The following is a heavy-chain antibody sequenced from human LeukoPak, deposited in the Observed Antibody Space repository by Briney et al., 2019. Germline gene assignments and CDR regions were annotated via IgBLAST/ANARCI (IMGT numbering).Heavy chain of an antibody. CDR1: GYTFTSYA. V-gene: IGHV1-3*01. CDR2: INAGNGNT. Sequence: GASVKVSCKASGYTFTSYAMHWVRQAPGQRLEWMGWINAGNGNTKYSQKFQGRVTITRDTSASTAYMELSSLRSEDTAVYYCARVRVRGVKFLHAFDIWGQGTMVTVSS. CDR3: ARVRVRGVKFLHAFDI. J-gene: IGHJ3*02. D-gene: IGHD3-10*01.